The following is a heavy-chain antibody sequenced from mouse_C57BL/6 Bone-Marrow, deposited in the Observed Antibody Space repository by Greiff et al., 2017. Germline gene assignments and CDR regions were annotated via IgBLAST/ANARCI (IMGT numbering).Heavy chain of an antibody. D-gene: IGHD6-1*01. CDR2: IWGGGST. CDR3: AKEGASAGFAY. V-gene: IGHV2-9*01. J-gene: IGHJ3*01. Sequence: VKLVESGPGLVAPSQSLSITCTVSGFSLTSYGVDWVRQPPGTGLEWLGVIWGGGSTNYNSALMSRLSISKDNSKSQVYLKINSLQTDDTAMYYCAKEGASAGFAYWGQGTLVTVSA. CDR1: GFSLTSYG.